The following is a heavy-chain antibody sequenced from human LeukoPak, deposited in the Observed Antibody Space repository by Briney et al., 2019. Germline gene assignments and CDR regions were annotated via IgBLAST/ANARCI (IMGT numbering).Heavy chain of an antibody. D-gene: IGHD3-22*01. J-gene: IGHJ4*02. CDR1: GYTFTGYY. CDR2: INPNSGGT. CDR3: TRGVVDMSLDY. V-gene: IGHV1-2*02. Sequence: VASVKVSCKASGYTFTGYYMHWVRQAPGQGLEWMGWINPNSGGTNYAQRFQGRVTVTRDTSISASYLELSRLESDDTAVYYCTRGVVDMSLDYWGQGTLVTVSS.